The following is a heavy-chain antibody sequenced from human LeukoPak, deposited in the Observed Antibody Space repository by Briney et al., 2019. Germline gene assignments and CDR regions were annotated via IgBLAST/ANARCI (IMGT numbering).Heavy chain of an antibody. CDR1: GFTFSSYA. J-gene: IGHJ4*02. CDR3: AKESGSGSYSDY. V-gene: IGHV3-23*01. CDR2: INGSGGST. D-gene: IGHD3-10*01. Sequence: PGGSLRLSCAASGFTFSSYAMSWVRQAPGKGLEWVSAINGSGGSTYYADSVKGRFTIYRDNSKNTPYLQMNSLRAEDTAVYYCAKESGSGSYSDYWGQGTLVTVSS.